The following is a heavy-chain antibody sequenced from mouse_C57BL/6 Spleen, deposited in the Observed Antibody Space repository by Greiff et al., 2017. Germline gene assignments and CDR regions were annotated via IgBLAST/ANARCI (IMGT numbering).Heavy chain of an antibody. CDR2: INPSNGGT. CDR3: ARPLYDFYAMDY. V-gene: IGHV1-53*01. CDR1: GYTFTSYW. J-gene: IGHJ4*01. Sequence: QVQLQQPGTELVKPGASVKLSCKASGYTFTSYWMHWVKQRPGQGLEWIGNINPSNGGTNYNEKFKSKATLTVDKSSSTAYMQLGSLTSEDSAVYYCARPLYDFYAMDYWGQGTSVTVSS. D-gene: IGHD2-3*01.